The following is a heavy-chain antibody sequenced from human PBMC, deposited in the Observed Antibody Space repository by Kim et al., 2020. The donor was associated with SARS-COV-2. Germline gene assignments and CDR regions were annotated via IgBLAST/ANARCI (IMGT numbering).Heavy chain of an antibody. CDR3: ARERGTVTAYYYYYGMDV. V-gene: IGHV1-69*04. J-gene: IGHJ6*02. CDR1: GGTFSSYT. CDR2: IIPILGIA. Sequence: SVKVSCKASGGTFSSYTISWVRQAPGQGLEWMGRIIPILGIANYAQKFQGRVTITADKSTSTAYMELSSLRSEDTAVYYCARERGTVTAYYYYYGMDVWGQGTTVTVSS. D-gene: IGHD4-17*01.